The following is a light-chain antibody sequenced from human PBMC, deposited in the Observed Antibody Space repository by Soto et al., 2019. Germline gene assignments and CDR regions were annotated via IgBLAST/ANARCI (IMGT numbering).Light chain of an antibody. J-gene: IGLJ1*01. CDR1: SSYVGGYNY. Sequence: VLTQPPSASGSPGQSVTISCTGTSSYVGGYNYVSWYQLHPGKAPKLMIFEVSRRPSGVPDRFSGSKSGNTASLTVSGLQAEDEADYYCSSYAGSNTYVFGTGTKVTV. V-gene: IGLV2-8*01. CDR2: EVS. CDR3: SSYAGSNTYV.